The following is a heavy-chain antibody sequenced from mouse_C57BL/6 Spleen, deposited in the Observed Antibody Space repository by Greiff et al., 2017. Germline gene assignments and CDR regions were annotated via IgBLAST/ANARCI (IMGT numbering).Heavy chain of an antibody. CDR1: GYTFTSYW. CDR2: IHPSDSDT. V-gene: IGHV1-74*01. Sequence: QVQLQQPGAELVKPGASVKVSCKASGYTFTSYWMHWVKQRPGQGLEWIGRIHPSDSDTNYNQKFKGKATLTVDKSSSTAYMQLSSLTSEDSAVYYWAAYYYGSSCGYFGVWGTGTTVTVSS. CDR3: AAYYYGSSCGYFGV. J-gene: IGHJ1*03. D-gene: IGHD1-1*01.